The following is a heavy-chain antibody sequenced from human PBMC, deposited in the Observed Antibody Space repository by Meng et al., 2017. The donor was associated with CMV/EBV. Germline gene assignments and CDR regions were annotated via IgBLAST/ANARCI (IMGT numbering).Heavy chain of an antibody. CDR1: GGSFSGYY. CDR3: ARALRGYYYYYYGMDV. V-gene: IGHV4-34*01. J-gene: IGHJ6*02. Sequence: SETLSLTCAVYGGSFSGYYWSWIRQPPGKGLKWIGEINHSGSTNYNPSLKSRVTISVDTSKNQFSLKLSSVTAADTAVYYCARALRGYYYYYYGMDVWGQGTMVTVSS. CDR2: INHSGST. D-gene: IGHD4-23*01.